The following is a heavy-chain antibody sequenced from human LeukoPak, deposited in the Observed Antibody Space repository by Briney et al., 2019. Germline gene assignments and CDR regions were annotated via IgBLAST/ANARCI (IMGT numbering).Heavy chain of an antibody. Sequence: GGSLRLSCTGSGFTFGDYAMHWVRQAPGKGLEWVSGVTWNSGTIVYADSVKGRFTISRDNAKKSLFLEMNSLREDDTAFYYCTKDKEGQRLGDFDYWGQGTLVTVSS. J-gene: IGHJ4*02. CDR1: GFTFGDYA. CDR3: TKDKEGQRLGDFDY. D-gene: IGHD6-25*01. V-gene: IGHV3-9*01. CDR2: VTWNSGTI.